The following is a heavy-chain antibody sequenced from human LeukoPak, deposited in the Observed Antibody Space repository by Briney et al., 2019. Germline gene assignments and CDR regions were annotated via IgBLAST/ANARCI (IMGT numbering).Heavy chain of an antibody. CDR2: IYHSGST. CDR1: GGSISSGGYS. Sequence: SETLSLTCAVSGGSISSGGYSWSWIRQPPGKGLEWIGYIYHSGSTYYNPSLKSRVTISVDRSKNQFSLKLSSATAADTAVYYCARAGDTAMVTGSFDYWGQGTLVTVSS. V-gene: IGHV4-30-2*01. CDR3: ARAGDTAMVTGSFDY. J-gene: IGHJ4*02. D-gene: IGHD5-18*01.